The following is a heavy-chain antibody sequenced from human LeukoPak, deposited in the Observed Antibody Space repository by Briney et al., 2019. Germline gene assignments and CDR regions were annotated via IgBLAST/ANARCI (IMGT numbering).Heavy chain of an antibody. V-gene: IGHV4-34*01. J-gene: IGHJ4*02. CDR1: GGSFSGYY. CDR2: INHSGST. CDR3: ARGTPIAAAGNYYFDY. Sequence: SETLSLTCAVYGGSFSGYYWSWIRQPPGKGLEWIGEINHSGSTNYNPPLKSRVTISVDTSKNQFSLKLSSVTAADTAVYYCARGTPIAAAGNYYFDYWGQGTLVTVSS. D-gene: IGHD6-13*01.